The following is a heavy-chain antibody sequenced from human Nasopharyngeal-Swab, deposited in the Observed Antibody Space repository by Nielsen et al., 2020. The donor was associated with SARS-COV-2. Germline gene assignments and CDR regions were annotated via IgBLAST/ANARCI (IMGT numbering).Heavy chain of an antibody. V-gene: IGHV3-21*01. CDR2: ISSSSSYI. D-gene: IGHD2-15*01. J-gene: IGHJ6*02. CDR3: ARGYCSSGSCYAKHYGMDV. CDR1: GFTFSSYS. Sequence: GESLKISCAASGFTFSSYSMNWVRQAPGKGLEWVSSISSSSSYIYYADSVKGRFTISRDSAKNSLYLQMNNLRAEDTAVYYCARGYCSSGSCYAKHYGMDVWGQGTTVTVSS.